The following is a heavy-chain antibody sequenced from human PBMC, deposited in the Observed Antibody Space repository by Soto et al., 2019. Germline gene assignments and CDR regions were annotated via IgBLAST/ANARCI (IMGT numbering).Heavy chain of an antibody. D-gene: IGHD6-6*01. CDR3: ASSSPFHD. CDR2: IYYSGST. V-gene: IGHV4-39*01. J-gene: IGHJ4*01. CDR1: GGSISSSSYY. Sequence: SETLSLTCTVSGGSISSSSYYWGWIRQPPGKGLEWIGRIYYSGSTYYNPSLKSRVTISVDTSKNQFSLKLSPVTAADTAVYYGASSSPFHDWGPGILVSVSS.